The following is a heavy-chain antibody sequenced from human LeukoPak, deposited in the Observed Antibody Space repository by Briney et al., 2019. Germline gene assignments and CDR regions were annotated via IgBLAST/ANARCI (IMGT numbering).Heavy chain of an antibody. CDR3: ARAGDGYNANDY. CDR2: IIPIFGTA. J-gene: IGHJ4*02. D-gene: IGHD5-24*01. V-gene: IGHV1-69*13. CDR1: GYTFTGYY. Sequence: VKVSCKASGYTFTGYYMHWVRQAPGQGLEWMGGIIPIFGTANYAQKFQGRVTITADKSTSTAYMELSSLRSEDTAVYYCARAGDGYNANDYWGQGTLVTVSS.